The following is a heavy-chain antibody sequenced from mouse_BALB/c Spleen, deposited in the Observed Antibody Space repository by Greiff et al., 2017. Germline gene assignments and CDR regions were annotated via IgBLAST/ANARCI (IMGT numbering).Heavy chain of an antibody. Sequence: DVMLVESGGDLVKPGGSLKLSCAASGFTFSSYGMSWVRQTPDKRLEWVATISSGGSYTYYPDSVKGRFTISRDNAKNTLYLQMSSLKSEDTAMYYCGRRFPPKGGYYLDYWGQGTTLTVSS. V-gene: IGHV5-6*02. CDR3: GRRFPPKGGYYLDY. J-gene: IGHJ2*01. CDR1: GFTFSSYG. CDR2: ISSGGSYT.